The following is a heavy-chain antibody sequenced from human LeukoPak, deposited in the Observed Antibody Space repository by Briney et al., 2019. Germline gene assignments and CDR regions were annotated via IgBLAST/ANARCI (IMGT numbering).Heavy chain of an antibody. CDR3: ARVVQSGGTLYNWFDP. CDR1: GGTFSRYA. Sequence: SVKVSCKASGGTFSRYAISWVRQAPGKGLEWMGGIIPIFGTANYAQKFQGRVTITADGSTGTAYMELSSLRSEDTAVYYCARVVQSGGTLYNWFDPWGQGTLVTVSS. V-gene: IGHV1-69*01. D-gene: IGHD2-15*01. CDR2: IIPIFGTA. J-gene: IGHJ5*02.